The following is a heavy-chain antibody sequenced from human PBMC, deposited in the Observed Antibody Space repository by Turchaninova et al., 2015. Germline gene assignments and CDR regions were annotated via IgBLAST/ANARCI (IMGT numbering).Heavy chain of an antibody. Sequence: QVQLQQWGAGLLKPSETLSLTCAVYGGSFSGYYWSWIRQPPGKGLGGMGEINHSGSTNYNPSLKSGVTISVDTSKNQFSLKLSSVPAADTAVYYCARGISDDSGSYYNGYDYWGQGTLVTVSS. CDR1: GGSFSGYY. J-gene: IGHJ4*02. D-gene: IGHD3-10*01. CDR3: ARGISDDSGSYYNGYDY. CDR2: INHSGST. V-gene: IGHV4-34*01.